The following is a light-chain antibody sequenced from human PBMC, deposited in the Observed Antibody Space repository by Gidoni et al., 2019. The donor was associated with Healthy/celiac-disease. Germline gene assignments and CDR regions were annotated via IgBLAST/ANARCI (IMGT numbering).Light chain of an antibody. Sequence: QSVLTQPPSVSGAPGQRVTISCTGSSSHIGAGYDVHWYQQLPGTAPKLLIYGNSNRPSGVPDRFSGSKSGTSASLAITGLQAEDEADYYCQSYHSSLSGFVVFGGGTKLTVL. CDR1: SSHIGAGYD. J-gene: IGLJ2*01. CDR3: QSYHSSLSGFVV. V-gene: IGLV1-40*01. CDR2: GNS.